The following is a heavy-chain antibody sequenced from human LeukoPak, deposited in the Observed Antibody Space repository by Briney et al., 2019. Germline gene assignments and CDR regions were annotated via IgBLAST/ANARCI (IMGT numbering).Heavy chain of an antibody. Sequence: PGGSLRLSCAASGFTFRIYEMNWVRQAPGKGLEWVSYIGTITTSTYYADSVKGRFPVSRDDAKSSLYLQMSSLRAEDTAVYYCARTVYDLRGQRLVPGLEYWGQGTLVTVSS. V-gene: IGHV3-48*03. CDR1: GFTFRIYE. D-gene: IGHD6-13*01. CDR2: IGTITTST. CDR3: ARTVYDLRGQRLVPGLEY. J-gene: IGHJ4*02.